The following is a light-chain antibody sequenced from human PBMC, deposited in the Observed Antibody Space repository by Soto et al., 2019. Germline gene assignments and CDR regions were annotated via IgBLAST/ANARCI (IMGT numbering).Light chain of an antibody. V-gene: IGKV3-20*01. CDR1: QSVRNNY. Sequence: IVLTQSPDTLSLSPGERVTLSCRASQSVRNNYLAWYQQKPGQAPRLLIYETYRRATGIPDRFSGSGSGIDFTLTISRLEPEDFEVHLCQQYGGSSRTFGLGTKVDIX. CDR2: ETY. CDR3: QQYGGSSRT. J-gene: IGKJ1*01.